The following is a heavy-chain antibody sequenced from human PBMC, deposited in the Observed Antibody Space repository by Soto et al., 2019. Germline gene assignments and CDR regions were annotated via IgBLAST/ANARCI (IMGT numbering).Heavy chain of an antibody. CDR1: GYTFTSYD. CDR3: ARALMVRGVINYYFDY. J-gene: IGHJ4*02. Sequence: ASVKVSCKASGYTFTSYDINWVRQAPGQGLEWMGWISTYNANTNYAQKFQGRVTMTTDTSSSTAYMELRSLRSDDTAVYYCARALMVRGVINYYFDYWGQGTPVTVSS. D-gene: IGHD3-10*01. V-gene: IGHV1-18*01. CDR2: ISTYNANT.